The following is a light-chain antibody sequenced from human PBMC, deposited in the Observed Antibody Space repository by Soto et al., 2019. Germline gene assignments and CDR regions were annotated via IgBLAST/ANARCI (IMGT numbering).Light chain of an antibody. J-gene: IGKJ1*01. Sequence: IRLTNSPTSLSASTACRFTINFRASQGISSYLAWYQQKPGKAPKLLIYAASTLQSGVPSRFSGSGSGTDFTLTISCLQSEDFATYYCQQYNSYSLTFGQGTKVDIK. V-gene: IGKV1-8*01. CDR3: QQYNSYSLT. CDR2: AAS. CDR1: QGISSY.